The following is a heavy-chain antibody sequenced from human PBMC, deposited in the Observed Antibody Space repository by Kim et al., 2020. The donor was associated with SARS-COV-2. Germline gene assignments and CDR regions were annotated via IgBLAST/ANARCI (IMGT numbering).Heavy chain of an antibody. D-gene: IGHD3-22*01. Sequence: SETLSLTCTVSGGSISSSSYYWGWLRQPPGKGLEWIGSIYHSGNTYYYASLKSRGSISVNTSKNQLSLKLMSMTAADTAAYYCSISSGNSCGYYFD. CDR2: IYHSGNT. J-gene: IGHJ2*01. V-gene: IGHV4-39*07. CDR1: GGSISSSSYY. CDR3: SISSGNSCGYYFD.